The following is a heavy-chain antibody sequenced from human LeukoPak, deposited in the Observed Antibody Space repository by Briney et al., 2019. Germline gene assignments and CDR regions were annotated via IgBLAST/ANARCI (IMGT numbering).Heavy chain of an antibody. Sequence: GGSLRLSCAASGFTFSSYAMHWVRQAPGKGLEWVAVISYDGSNKYYADSVKGRFTISRDNSKNTLYLQMNSLRAEDTAVYYCAREPGWLRSVFDYWGQGTLVTVSS. CDR1: GFTFSSYA. CDR3: AREPGWLRSVFDY. V-gene: IGHV3-30*04. D-gene: IGHD5-12*01. J-gene: IGHJ4*02. CDR2: ISYDGSNK.